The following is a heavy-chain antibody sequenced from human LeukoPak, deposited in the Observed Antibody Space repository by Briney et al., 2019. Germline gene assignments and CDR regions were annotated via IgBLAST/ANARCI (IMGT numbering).Heavy chain of an antibody. J-gene: IGHJ3*02. CDR3: ARHFSRDGCKPAPPNDAFDI. CDR1: GYSFTSYW. D-gene: IGHD5-24*01. CDR2: IYPGDSDT. V-gene: IGHV5-51*01. Sequence: GESLKISCKGSGYSFTSYWIGWVRQMPGKGLEWMGIIYPGDSDTRYSPSFQGQVTISADKSISTAYLQWSSLKASDTAMYYCARHFSRDGCKPAPPNDAFDIWGQGTMVTVSP.